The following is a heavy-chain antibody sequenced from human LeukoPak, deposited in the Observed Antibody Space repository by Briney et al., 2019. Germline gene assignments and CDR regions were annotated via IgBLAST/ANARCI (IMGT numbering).Heavy chain of an antibody. D-gene: IGHD3-3*01. J-gene: IGHJ4*02. Sequence: GGSLRLSCAASGFIFSNYAMSWVRQTPGKGLEWVSGISNSADSTYYAASVKGRSTTSRDNYKNMLYLQVNSLRAEDTAVYYCAKDRDFLSGYYDFDHWGQGTLVTVSS. CDR3: AKDRDFLSGYYDFDH. CDR2: ISNSADST. V-gene: IGHV3-23*01. CDR1: GFIFSNYA.